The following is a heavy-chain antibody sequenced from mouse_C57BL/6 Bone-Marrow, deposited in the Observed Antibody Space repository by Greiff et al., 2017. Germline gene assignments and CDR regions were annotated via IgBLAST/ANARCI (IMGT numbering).Heavy chain of an antibody. CDR1: GYTFTDYY. CDR2: INPTNGGT. CDR3: ASWRYYDSSYYYYAMDY. Sequence: VQLQQPGPELVKPGASVKISCKASGYTFTDYYMNWVKQSPGKSLEWIGDINPTNGGTSYNQKFKGKATLTVDKSSSTAYMELRSLTSEDSAVYYCASWRYYDSSYYYYAMDYGGQGTSDTVSS. V-gene: IGHV1-26*01. J-gene: IGHJ4*01. D-gene: IGHD1-1*01.